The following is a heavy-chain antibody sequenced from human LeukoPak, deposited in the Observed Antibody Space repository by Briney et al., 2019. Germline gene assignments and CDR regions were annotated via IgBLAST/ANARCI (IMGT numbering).Heavy chain of an antibody. V-gene: IGHV3-30-3*01. Sequence: QPGRSLRLSCAASGFTFSSYAMHWVRQAPGKGLEWVALISYDESNKYYADSVKGRFTISRDYSKNTLYLQMNSLRAEDMAMYYCARVIQGAKNFYDFNYYYYYYMDVWGKGTTVTVSS. CDR3: ARVIQGAKNFYDFNYYYYYYMDV. D-gene: IGHD3-3*01. J-gene: IGHJ6*03. CDR1: GFTFSSYA. CDR2: ISYDESNK.